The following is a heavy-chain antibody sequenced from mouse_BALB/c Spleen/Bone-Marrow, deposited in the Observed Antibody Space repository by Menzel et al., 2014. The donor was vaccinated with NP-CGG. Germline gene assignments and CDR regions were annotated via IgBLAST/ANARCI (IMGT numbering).Heavy chain of an antibody. J-gene: IGHJ4*01. D-gene: IGHD1-2*01. Sequence: VQLQESGPQLVRPGASVKISCKASGCSFTSYWMHWVKQRPGQGLEWIGMIDPSDSETRLNQKFKDKATLTVDKSSSTAYMQLSSPTSEDSAVYYCARDGITTATYYYAMDYWGQGTSVTVSS. CDR3: ARDGITTATYYYAMDY. V-gene: IGHV1-74*04. CDR1: GCSFTSYW. CDR2: IDPSDSET.